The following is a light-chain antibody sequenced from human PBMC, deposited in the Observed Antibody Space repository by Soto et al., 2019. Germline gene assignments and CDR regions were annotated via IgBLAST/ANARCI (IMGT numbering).Light chain of an antibody. Sequence: QSALTQPASVSGSTGQSITISCTGPSSDVGGYNYVSWYQQHPGKAPKLMIYDVSNRPSGVPDRFSGSKSGTSASLAISGLQSEDEADYYCEAWDDSLNGPVFGTGTKVTVL. CDR3: EAWDDSLNGPV. J-gene: IGLJ1*01. CDR2: DVS. CDR1: SSDVGGYNY. V-gene: IGLV2-14*01.